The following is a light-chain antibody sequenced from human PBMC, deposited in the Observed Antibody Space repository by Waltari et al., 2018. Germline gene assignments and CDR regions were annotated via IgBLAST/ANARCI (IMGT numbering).Light chain of an antibody. Sequence: QLVLTQSPSASAPLGASVKLTRTLSSGQSSNALAWLQQQPEKGPKYLMKVNSDGSHSKGDKIPDRFSGSSSGAEHYLTISSLQSEDEADYYCQTGGHGTWVFGGGTKLTVL. CDR2: VNSDGSH. J-gene: IGLJ3*02. CDR3: QTGGHGTWV. CDR1: SGQSSNA. V-gene: IGLV4-69*01.